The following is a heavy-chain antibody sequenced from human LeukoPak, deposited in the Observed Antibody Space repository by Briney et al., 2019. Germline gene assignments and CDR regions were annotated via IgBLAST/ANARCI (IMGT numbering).Heavy chain of an antibody. Sequence: PGGSLRLSCAASGFTFSSYSMNWVRQAPGKGLEWVSSISSSSSYIYYADSVKGRFTISRDNAKNSLYLQMNSLRAEDTAVYYCARDGKWTTVTLIEYYYYYMDVWGKGTTVTVSS. D-gene: IGHD4-11*01. CDR2: ISSSSSYI. CDR3: ARDGKWTTVTLIEYYYYYMDV. V-gene: IGHV3-21*01. CDR1: GFTFSSYS. J-gene: IGHJ6*03.